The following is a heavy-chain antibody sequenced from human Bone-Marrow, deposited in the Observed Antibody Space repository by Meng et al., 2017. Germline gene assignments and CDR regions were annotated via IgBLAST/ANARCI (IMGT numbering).Heavy chain of an antibody. CDR2: IIPILGIA. D-gene: IGHD5-18*01. J-gene: IGHJ4*02. CDR1: GGTFSSYA. V-gene: IGHV1-69*04. CDR3: ASPGGYSYGPYYFDY. Sequence: SVKVSCKASGGTFSSYAISWVRQAPGQGLEWMGRIIPILGIANYAQKFQGRVTITADKSTSTAYMELSSLRSEDTAGYYCASPGGYSYGPYYFDYWGQGTLVTVSS.